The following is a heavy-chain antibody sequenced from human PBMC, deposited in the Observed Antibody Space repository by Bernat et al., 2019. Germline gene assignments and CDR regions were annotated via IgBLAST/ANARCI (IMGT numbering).Heavy chain of an antibody. D-gene: IGHD3-10*01. CDR1: GASISGYY. CDR2: IDYSGNT. J-gene: IGHJ3*01. V-gene: IGHV4-59*08. Sequence: QVQLQESGPGLVKPSETLSLTCTVSGASISGYYWSWIRQPPGKGLEWIGNIDYSGNTNYNPSLKSRVTISVDTSKNQFSMKVRSVTAADTAVYYCEGFGGVRGQGTKVTVSS. CDR3: EGFGGV.